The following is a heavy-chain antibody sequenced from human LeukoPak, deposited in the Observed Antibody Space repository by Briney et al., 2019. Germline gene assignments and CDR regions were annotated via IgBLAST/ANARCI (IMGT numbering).Heavy chain of an antibody. CDR3: ARENQITMVRGVNYYYYGMDV. D-gene: IGHD3-10*01. J-gene: IGHJ6*04. Sequence: SQTLSLTCAISGDIVSSNSAAWNWIRQSPSRGLEWLGRTYYRSKWYNDYAVSVKSRITIHPDTSKNQFSLQLTSVTPEDTAVYYCARENQITMVRGVNYYYYGMDVWGKGTTVTVSS. CDR1: GDIVSSNSAA. V-gene: IGHV6-1*01. CDR2: TYYRSKWYN.